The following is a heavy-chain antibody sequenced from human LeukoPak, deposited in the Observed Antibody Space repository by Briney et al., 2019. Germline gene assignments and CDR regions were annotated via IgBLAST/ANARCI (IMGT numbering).Heavy chain of an antibody. D-gene: IGHD5-18*01. Sequence: GGSLRLSCAASGFTFDDYAMHWVRQAPGKGLEWISLISGDNHSTFYADSVKGRFTISRDNSKNSLYLQMNSLRNDDTALYYCARDTEGYIYGYYYYGMDVWGQGTTVTVSS. CDR3: ARDTEGYIYGYYYYGMDV. J-gene: IGHJ6*02. CDR1: GFTFDDYA. V-gene: IGHV3-43*02. CDR2: ISGDNHST.